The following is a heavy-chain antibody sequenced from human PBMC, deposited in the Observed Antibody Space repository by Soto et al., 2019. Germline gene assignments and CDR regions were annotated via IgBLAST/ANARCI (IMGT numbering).Heavy chain of an antibody. Sequence: ASVKVSCKASGGTFSSYAISWVRQAPGQGLEWMGGIIPIFGTANYAQKFQGRVTITADESTSTAYMELSSLRSEDTAVYYCVLGSPGGVNFDYWGQGTLVTVSS. J-gene: IGHJ4*02. CDR1: GGTFSSYA. D-gene: IGHD3-3*01. CDR2: IIPIFGTA. CDR3: VLGSPGGVNFDY. V-gene: IGHV1-69*13.